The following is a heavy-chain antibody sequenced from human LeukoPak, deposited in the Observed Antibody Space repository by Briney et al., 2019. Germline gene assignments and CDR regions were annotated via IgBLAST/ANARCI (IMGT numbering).Heavy chain of an antibody. Sequence: GGSLRLSCAASGFTFSSYSMNWVRQAPGKGLEWVSSISSSSSYIYYADSVKGRFTISRDNAKNSLYLQMNSLRAEDTAVYYCARDQAYYDSSGYLDYWGQGTLVTVSS. J-gene: IGHJ4*02. CDR3: ARDQAYYDSSGYLDY. V-gene: IGHV3-21*01. D-gene: IGHD3-22*01. CDR2: ISSSSSYI. CDR1: GFTFSSYS.